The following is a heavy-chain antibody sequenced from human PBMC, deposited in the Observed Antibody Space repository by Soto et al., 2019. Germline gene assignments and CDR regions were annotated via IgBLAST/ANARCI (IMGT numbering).Heavy chain of an antibody. CDR3: VCRSGTSPDY. D-gene: IGHD1-1*01. Sequence: GSLRLSCAASGFAFSNYDMGWVRQAPGKGLEWVSTITSGGTTYSADSVRGRLTLSRDNSRNTLYLQMNSLRADDTALYYCVCRSGTSPDYWGQGTLVTVSS. CDR1: GFAFSNYD. CDR2: ITSGGTT. V-gene: IGHV3-23*01. J-gene: IGHJ4*02.